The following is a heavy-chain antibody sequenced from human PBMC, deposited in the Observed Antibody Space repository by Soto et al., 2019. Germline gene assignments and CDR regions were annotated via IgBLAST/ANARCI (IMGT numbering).Heavy chain of an antibody. CDR1: GFTFSDYY. Sequence: GGSLRLSCASSGFTFSDYYMSWIRQAPGKGLEWVSYISSSGSTIYYADSVKGRFTISRDNAKNSLYLQMNSLRAEDTAVYYCARYYDFWSGSPFDYWGQGTLVTVSS. CDR2: ISSSGSTI. D-gene: IGHD3-3*01. J-gene: IGHJ4*02. CDR3: ARYYDFWSGSPFDY. V-gene: IGHV3-11*01.